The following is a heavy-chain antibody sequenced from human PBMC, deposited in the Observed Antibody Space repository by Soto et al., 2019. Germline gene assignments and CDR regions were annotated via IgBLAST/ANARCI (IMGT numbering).Heavy chain of an antibody. J-gene: IGHJ6*02. Sequence: QLQLVESGGGVVQPGRSLRLSCAASGFTFSLYGMHWVRQAPGKGLEWVAVTSYDGSNKFYADSVKGRLTISRDNSKKTVYVAMNRLRPEDTAVYFWAKDSGYNGYDVYDYYYGMDVWGQGTRVTVSS. CDR2: TSYDGSNK. D-gene: IGHD5-12*01. CDR3: AKDSGYNGYDVYDYYYGMDV. CDR1: GFTFSLYG. V-gene: IGHV3-30*18.